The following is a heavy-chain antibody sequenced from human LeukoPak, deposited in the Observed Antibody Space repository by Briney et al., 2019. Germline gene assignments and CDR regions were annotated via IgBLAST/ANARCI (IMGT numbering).Heavy chain of an antibody. J-gene: IGHJ6*02. D-gene: IGHD5-12*01. V-gene: IGHV3-74*01. Sequence: GGYRRLSCAASGVTVSGDWMHWVRKAPEKGLVWVSRLDSDASITNYADSVKGRFTISSDNAQNTLYLQMNSLTAEDTAVYYCARVPGYSGYFYGMDVWGQGTTVTVSS. CDR1: GVTVSGDW. CDR3: ARVPGYSGYFYGMDV. CDR2: LDSDASIT.